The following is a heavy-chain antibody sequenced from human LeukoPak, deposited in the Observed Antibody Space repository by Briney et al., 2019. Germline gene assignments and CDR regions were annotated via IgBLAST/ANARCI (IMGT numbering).Heavy chain of an antibody. CDR2: IYYSGST. CDR3: AREVADYDSSGYYSSGDWFDP. V-gene: IGHV4-31*03. D-gene: IGHD3-22*01. J-gene: IGHJ5*02. Sequence: SETLSLTCTVSGGSIGSGGYYWSWIRQHPGKGLEWIGYIYYSGSTYYNPSLKSRVTISVDTSKNQFSLKLSSVTAADTAVYYCAREVADYDSSGYYSSGDWFDPWGQGTLVTVSS. CDR1: GGSIGSGGYY.